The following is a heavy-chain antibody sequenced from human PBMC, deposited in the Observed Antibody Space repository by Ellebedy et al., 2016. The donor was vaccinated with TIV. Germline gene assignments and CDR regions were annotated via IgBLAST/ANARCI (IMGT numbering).Heavy chain of an antibody. Sequence: GESLKISCAASGFTFSSYAMSWVRRAPGKGLEWVSAISGSGGSTYYADSVKGRFTISRDNAKNSLYLQMNSLRAEDMALYYCAKDSGFGELYYWGQGTLVTVSS. J-gene: IGHJ4*02. CDR2: ISGSGGST. D-gene: IGHD3-10*01. CDR1: GFTFSSYA. V-gene: IGHV3-23*01. CDR3: AKDSGFGELYY.